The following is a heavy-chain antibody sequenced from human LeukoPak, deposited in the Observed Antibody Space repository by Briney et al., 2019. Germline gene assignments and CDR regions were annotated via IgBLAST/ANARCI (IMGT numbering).Heavy chain of an antibody. D-gene: IGHD3-22*01. J-gene: IGHJ4*02. CDR3: ARDLNLYDSSGYYPR. CDR1: GFTFSSYS. V-gene: IGHV3-48*02. Sequence: GGSLRLSCAASGFTFSSYSMSWVRQAPGKGLEWVSYISSSSGTIYYADSVKGRFTISRDNAENSLNLQMNSLRDEDTAVYYCARDLNLYDSSGYYPRWGQGTLVTVSS. CDR2: ISSSSGTI.